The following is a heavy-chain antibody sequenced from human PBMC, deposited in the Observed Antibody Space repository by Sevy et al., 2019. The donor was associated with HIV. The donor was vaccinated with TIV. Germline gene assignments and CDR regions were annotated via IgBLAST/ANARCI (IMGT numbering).Heavy chain of an antibody. CDR3: VKDRIETILWSKGDWFDP. V-gene: IGHV3-64D*06. CDR2: LSSHNAGST. CDR1: GFIFSNYA. D-gene: IGHD3-9*01. J-gene: IGHJ5*02. Sequence: GGSLRLSCSASGFIFSNYAMHWVRQAPGKGLEYASGLSSHNAGSTYYADSVNGRFTISRDNSKNTLYLQMTSLRTEDTAVYYCVKDRIETILWSKGDWFDPWGQGTLVTVSS.